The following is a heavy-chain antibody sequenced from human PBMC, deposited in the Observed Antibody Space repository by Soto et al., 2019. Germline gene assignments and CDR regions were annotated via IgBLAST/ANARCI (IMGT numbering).Heavy chain of an antibody. CDR3: AKVGIAAAGTFLGGPYYGMDV. D-gene: IGHD6-13*01. J-gene: IGHJ6*02. V-gene: IGHV3-23*01. CDR2: ISGSGGST. Sequence: PVGSLRLSCAASGFSFSSYAMSWVRQAPGKGLEWVSAISGSGGSTYYADSVKGRFTISRDNSKNTLYLQMNSLRAEDTAVYYCAKVGIAAAGTFLGGPYYGMDVWGQGTTVTVSS. CDR1: GFSFSSYA.